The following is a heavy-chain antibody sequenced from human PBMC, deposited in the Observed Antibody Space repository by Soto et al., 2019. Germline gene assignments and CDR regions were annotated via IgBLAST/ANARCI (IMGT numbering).Heavy chain of an antibody. J-gene: IGHJ4*02. CDR2: IYYSGST. V-gene: IGHV4-30-4*01. CDR3: ARTGGRYDSGAYVELD. CDR1: GGSISSGDYF. D-gene: IGHD4-17*01. Sequence: QVQLQESGPGLVKPSQTLSLTCTVSGGSISSGDYFWSWIRQPPGKGLEWIGYIYYSGSTYYNPSLKSRVTISVDTSKKPFSRKLRSVTAADTAVYYCARTGGRYDSGAYVELDWGQGTLVTVYS.